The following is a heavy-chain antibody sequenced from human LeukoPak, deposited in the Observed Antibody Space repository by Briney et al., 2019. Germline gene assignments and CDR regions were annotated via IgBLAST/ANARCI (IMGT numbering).Heavy chain of an antibody. CDR3: ARGYYDFWSGYYSPYGMDV. CDR1: GYTFTGYY. Sequence: VASVKVSCKASGYTFTGYYMHWVRQAPGQGLEWMGWINPNSGGTNYAQKFQGRVTMTRDTSISTAYMELSRLRSDDTAVYYCARGYYDFWSGYYSPYGMDVWGQGTTVTVSS. D-gene: IGHD3-3*01. V-gene: IGHV1-2*02. CDR2: INPNSGGT. J-gene: IGHJ6*02.